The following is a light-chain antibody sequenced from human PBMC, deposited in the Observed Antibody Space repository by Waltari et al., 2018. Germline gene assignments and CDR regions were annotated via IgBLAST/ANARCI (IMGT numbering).Light chain of an antibody. CDR1: SSDVGSYNY. CDR3: SSYITTNTLEL. V-gene: IGLV2-14*03. CDR2: NVS. Sequence: QSALTQPASVSGSPGQSITISCTGTSSDVGSYNYVSWYQQHPGKAPKLMIYNVSYRPSVFSNRFSGSKSGNTASLTISGLQAEDEADYYCSSYITTNTLELFGGGTSLTVL. J-gene: IGLJ2*01.